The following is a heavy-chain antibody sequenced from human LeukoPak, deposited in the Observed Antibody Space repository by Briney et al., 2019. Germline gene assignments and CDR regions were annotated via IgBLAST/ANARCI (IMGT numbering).Heavy chain of an antibody. Sequence: ASVKVPCKASGYTFTSYGISWVRQAPGQGLEWMGWINPNSGGTNYAQKFQGRVTMTRDTSISTAYMELSRLRSDDTAVYYCARERGSSSDAFDIWGQGTMVTVSS. D-gene: IGHD3-10*01. CDR1: GYTFTSYG. J-gene: IGHJ3*02. CDR2: INPNSGGT. V-gene: IGHV1-2*02. CDR3: ARERGSSSDAFDI.